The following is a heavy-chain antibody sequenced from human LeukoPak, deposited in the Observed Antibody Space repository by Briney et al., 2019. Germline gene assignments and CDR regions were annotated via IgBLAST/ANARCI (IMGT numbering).Heavy chain of an antibody. J-gene: IGHJ6*03. CDR1: GGSISSGSYY. D-gene: IGHD6-6*01. CDR3: ARVEYSSSSYYYYYMDV. V-gene: IGHV4-61*02. CDR2: IYTSGST. Sequence: SQTLSLTXTVSGGSISSGSYYWSWIRQPAGKGLEWIGRIYTSGSTNYNPSLKSRVTISVDTSKNQFSLKLSSVTAADTAVYYCARVEYSSSSYYYYYMDVWGKGTTVTVSS.